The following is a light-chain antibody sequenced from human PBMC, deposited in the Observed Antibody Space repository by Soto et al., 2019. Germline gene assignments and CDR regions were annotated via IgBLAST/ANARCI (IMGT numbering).Light chain of an antibody. CDR1: SSDVGGYNY. V-gene: IGLV2-8*01. Sequence: QSALTQPPSASGSPGQSVTISCTGTSSDVGGYNYVSWYQQHPGKAPKLMIYDVSKRPSGVPDRFSGSKSGNTASLTGSGLQVADKADYYCRLYSGNNVVFGTRTTVTLL. CDR3: RLYSGNNVV. J-gene: IGLJ1*01. CDR2: DVS.